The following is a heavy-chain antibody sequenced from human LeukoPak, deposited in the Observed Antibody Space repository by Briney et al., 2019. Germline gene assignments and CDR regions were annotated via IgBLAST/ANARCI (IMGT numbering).Heavy chain of an antibody. CDR1: GYSFTSYW. CDR3: ARPRGYSGYDWASDY. Sequence: GESLKISCKGSGYSFTSYWIGWVRQMPGKGLEWKGIIYPGDSDTRYSPSFQGQVTISADKSISTAYLQWSSLKASDTAMYYCARPRGYSGYDWASDYWGQGTLVTVSS. D-gene: IGHD5-12*01. J-gene: IGHJ4*02. CDR2: IYPGDSDT. V-gene: IGHV5-51*01.